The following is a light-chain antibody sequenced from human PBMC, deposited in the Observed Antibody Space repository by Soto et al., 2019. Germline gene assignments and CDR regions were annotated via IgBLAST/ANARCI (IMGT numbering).Light chain of an antibody. Sequence: QSVLTQPASVSGSPGQSITISCTGTSSDVGGYNYVSWYQQHPGKAPKLMIYEVSNRPSGVPNRFSGSKSGNTASLTISGLQAEDEADYYCSSYTSRSTPWVFGGGTKLTVL. J-gene: IGLJ3*02. V-gene: IGLV2-14*01. CDR2: EVS. CDR3: SSYTSRSTPWV. CDR1: SSDVGGYNY.